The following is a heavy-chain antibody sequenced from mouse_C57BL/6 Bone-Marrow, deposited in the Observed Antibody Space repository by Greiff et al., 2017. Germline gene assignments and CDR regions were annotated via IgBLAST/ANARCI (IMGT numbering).Heavy chain of an antibody. CDR3: ARWLLLDWYFDV. Sequence: QVQLQQPGAELVRPGTSVKLSCQASGYTFTSYWMHWVKQRPGQGLEWIGVIDPSDSYTNYNQNFKGKATLTVDTSSSTAYMQLSSLTAEYSAVYYCARWLLLDWYFDVWGTGTTVTVSS. J-gene: IGHJ1*03. V-gene: IGHV1-59*01. CDR1: GYTFTSYW. CDR2: IDPSDSYT. D-gene: IGHD2-3*01.